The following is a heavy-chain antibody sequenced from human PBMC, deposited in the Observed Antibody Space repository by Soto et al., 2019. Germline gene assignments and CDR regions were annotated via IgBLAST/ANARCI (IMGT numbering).Heavy chain of an antibody. CDR2: INHSGST. J-gene: IGHJ6*02. CDR1: GGSFSGYY. D-gene: IGHD5-12*01. Sequence: PSETLSLTCAVYGGSFSGYYWSWIRQPPGKGLEWIGEINHSGSTNYNPSLKSRVTISVDTSKNQFSLKLSSVTAADTAVYYCASATYNYYYYGMDVWGQGTTVTVSS. CDR3: ASATYNYYYYGMDV. V-gene: IGHV4-34*01.